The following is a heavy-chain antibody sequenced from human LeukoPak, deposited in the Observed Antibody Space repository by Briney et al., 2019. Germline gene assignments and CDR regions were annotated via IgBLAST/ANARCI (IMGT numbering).Heavy chain of an antibody. CDR3: AKDLWAFDI. J-gene: IGHJ3*02. V-gene: IGHV3-23*01. CDR2: ISGSGGST. CDR1: GFTFSSYA. Sequence: PGGSLRLSCAAPGFTFSSYAMSWVRQAPGKGLEWVSAISGSGGSTYYADSVKGRFTISRDNSKNTLYLQMNSLRAEGTAAYYCAKDLWAFDIWGQGTMVTVSS.